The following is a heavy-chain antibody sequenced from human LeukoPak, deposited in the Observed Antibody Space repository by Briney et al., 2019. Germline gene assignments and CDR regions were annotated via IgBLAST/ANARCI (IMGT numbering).Heavy chain of an antibody. CDR1: GDSISSGDYY. V-gene: IGHV4-30-4*08. Sequence: SETLSLTCTVSGDSISSGDYYWSWIRQPPGKGLECIGYVYYTGNTYFNPSLKSRAAISLHTSKREFSLKLRSVTAADTAVYYCAREHCIDAICPGKFDYWGRGILVAVSS. D-gene: IGHD2-8*01. J-gene: IGHJ4*02. CDR2: VYYTGNT. CDR3: AREHCIDAICPGKFDY.